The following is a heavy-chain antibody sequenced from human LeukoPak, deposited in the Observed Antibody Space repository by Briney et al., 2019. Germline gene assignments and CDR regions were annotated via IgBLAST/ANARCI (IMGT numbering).Heavy chain of an antibody. CDR1: GFNFRGYA. J-gene: IGHJ6*02. CDR2: ISGSGARA. CDR3: AKEVVLGETNYYYYGMDV. Sequence: GGPLRLSCVASGFNFRGYAMSWVRQAPGKGLEWVSAISGSGARAHYAESVRGRFTISRDNSQNTLHLQMNSLRAEDTAVYYCAKEVVLGETNYYYYGMDVWGQGTTVTVSS. V-gene: IGHV3-23*01. D-gene: IGHD1-26*01.